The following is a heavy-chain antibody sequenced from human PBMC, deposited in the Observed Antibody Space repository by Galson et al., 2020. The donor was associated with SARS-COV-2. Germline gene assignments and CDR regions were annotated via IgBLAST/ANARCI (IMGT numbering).Heavy chain of an antibody. Sequence: SLRLSCAASGFSFDEYTMHWVRQAPGKGLEWVSLISWDGTTIDYADSVKGRFTISRDNSKNSLFLQMNSLRTEDTALYYCTTWVFDYWGQGTLVTVSS. CDR3: TTWVFDY. V-gene: IGHV3-43*01. D-gene: IGHD1-26*01. CDR2: ISWDGTTI. CDR1: GFSFDEYT. J-gene: IGHJ4*02.